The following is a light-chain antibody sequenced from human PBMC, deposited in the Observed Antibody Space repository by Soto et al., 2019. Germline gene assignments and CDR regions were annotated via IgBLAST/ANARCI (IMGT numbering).Light chain of an antibody. V-gene: IGKV3-20*01. Sequence: EIVLTQSPGTLSLSPGERATLSCRASQSVSSSYLGWYQQKPGQAHRLLIYGASNRATGIPDRFSGIGSGTDFTLTISRLEPEDFAVYYCQQYGSSPLTFGEGTKVEIK. CDR1: QSVSSSY. J-gene: IGKJ4*01. CDR2: GAS. CDR3: QQYGSSPLT.